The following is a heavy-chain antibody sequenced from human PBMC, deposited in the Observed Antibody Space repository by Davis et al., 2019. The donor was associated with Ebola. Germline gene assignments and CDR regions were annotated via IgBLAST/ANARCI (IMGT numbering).Heavy chain of an antibody. Sequence: PSETLSLTCTVSGGSINSYYWSWVRQGPGKGLEWVSAISGSGGSTYYADSVRGRFTGSRDNSKSTLYLQMNSLRAEDTAVYYCARRLIVVVPAAEGYGMDVWGQGTTVTVSS. CDR3: ARRLIVVVPAAEGYGMDV. D-gene: IGHD2-2*01. CDR1: GGSINSYY. V-gene: IGHV3-23*01. J-gene: IGHJ6*02. CDR2: ISGSGGST.